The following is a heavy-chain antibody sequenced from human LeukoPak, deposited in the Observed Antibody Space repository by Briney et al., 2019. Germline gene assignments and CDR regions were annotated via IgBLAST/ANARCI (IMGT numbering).Heavy chain of an antibody. J-gene: IGHJ6*03. D-gene: IGHD3/OR15-3a*01. CDR3: ARVDGYYYYMDV. CDR1: RFAFSNYW. Sequence: GGSLRLSCAAPRFAFSNYWMSWLRQAPGKGLEWVANIKQDGSEKYYVDSVKGRFTISRDNAKKSLFLQMNSLRAEDTAVYYCARVDGYYYYMDVWGKGTTVTVSS. CDR2: IKQDGSEK. V-gene: IGHV3-7*01.